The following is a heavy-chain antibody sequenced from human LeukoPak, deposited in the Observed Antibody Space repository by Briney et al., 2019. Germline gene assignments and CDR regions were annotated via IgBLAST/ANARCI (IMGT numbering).Heavy chain of an antibody. J-gene: IGHJ6*04. D-gene: IGHD3-10*02. V-gene: IGHV3-48*03. CDR2: ISSSGSTI. CDR1: GFTLSRYE. CDR3: AELGITMIGGV. Sequence: LRLCGAASGFTLSRYEMNWVSQAPGKGLEWVSYISSSGSTIYYADSVKGRFTISRDNAKNSLYLQMNSLRAEDTAVYYCAELGITMIGGVWGKGTTVTISS.